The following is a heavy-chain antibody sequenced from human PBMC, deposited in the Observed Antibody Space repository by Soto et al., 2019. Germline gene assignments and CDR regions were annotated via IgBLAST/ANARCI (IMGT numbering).Heavy chain of an antibody. CDR1: GFTFSSYG. CDR2: ISYDGSNK. D-gene: IGHD3-16*02. CDR3: AKDIMITCGGVIVGPFDY. V-gene: IGHV3-30*18. Sequence: QVQLVESGGGVVQPGRSLRLSCAASGFTFSSYGMHWVRQAPGKGLEWVAVISYDGSNKYYADSVKGRFTISRDNSKNTLYLQMNSLRAEDTAVYYCAKDIMITCGGVIVGPFDYWGQGTLVTFSS. J-gene: IGHJ4*02.